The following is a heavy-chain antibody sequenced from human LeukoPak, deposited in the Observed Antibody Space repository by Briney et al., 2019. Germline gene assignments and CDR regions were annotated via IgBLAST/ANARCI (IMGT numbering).Heavy chain of an antibody. CDR3: ARGSPDVAMAATVDC. V-gene: IGHV4-59*12. CDR1: GGSISGYY. D-gene: IGHD1-1*01. CDR2: MHNSGTT. J-gene: IGHJ4*02. Sequence: PSETLSLTCAVSGGSISGYYWSWIRQPPGKGLEWIGDMHNSGTTNYNPSLKSRVTISADTSKNQFSLKLTSVTAAHTAVFYCARGSPDVAMAATVDCWGQGTLVTVSS.